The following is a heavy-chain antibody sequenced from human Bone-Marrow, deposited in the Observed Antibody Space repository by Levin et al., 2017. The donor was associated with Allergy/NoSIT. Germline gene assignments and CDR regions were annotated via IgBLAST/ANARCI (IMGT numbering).Heavy chain of an antibody. V-gene: IGHV3-33*01. J-gene: IGHJ2*01. CDR1: GFTFSGNG. CDR2: IGYDGTIK. Sequence: GGSLRLSCAASGFTFSGNGMHWVRQAPGKGLEWLTLIGYDGTIKNYADSVKGRFIISRDNSKNTLYLQMNSLRAEDTAVYYCARGGSRPGYYYDSSGYYHPVLKYFDRWGRGTLVTVSS. CDR3: ARGGSRPGYYYDSSGYYHPVLKYFDR. D-gene: IGHD3-22*01.